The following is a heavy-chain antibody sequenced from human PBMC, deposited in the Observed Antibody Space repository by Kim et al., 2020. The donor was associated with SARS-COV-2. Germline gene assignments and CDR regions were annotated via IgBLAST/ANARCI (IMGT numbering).Heavy chain of an antibody. CDR1: GFTFSNYA. CDR2: IYSGGDST. V-gene: IGHV3-23*03. D-gene: IGHD6-13*01. J-gene: IGHJ3*02. Sequence: GGSLRLSGAASGFTFSNYAMSWVRQAPGKGLECVSVIYSGGDSTFYADSVKGRFTISRDNSKNTLSLQMNSLRAEDTAVYYCAKDHEQHTDALDIWGQGT. CDR3: AKDHEQHTDALDI.